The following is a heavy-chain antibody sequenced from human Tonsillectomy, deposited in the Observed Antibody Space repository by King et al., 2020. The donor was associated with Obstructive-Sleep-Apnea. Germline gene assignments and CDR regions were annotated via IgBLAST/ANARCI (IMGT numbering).Heavy chain of an antibody. CDR3: ARETYYDSSGSYFDY. D-gene: IGHD3-22*01. CDR2: TYYSGST. CDR1: GGSISIGGFY. J-gene: IGHJ4*02. V-gene: IGHV4-31*03. Sequence: LQLQESGPGLVKPSQTLSLTFTVSGGSISIGGFYWSLSRQHPGKGLEWIGNTYYSGSTNYNPSLNRRVTISVDTSKNQFSLKLSSVTAADTAVYHCARETYYDSSGSYFDYWGQGILVTVSS.